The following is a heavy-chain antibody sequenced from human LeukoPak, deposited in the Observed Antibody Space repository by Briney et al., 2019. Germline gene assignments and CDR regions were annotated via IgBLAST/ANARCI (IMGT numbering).Heavy chain of an antibody. CDR1: GVSISSYY. CDR2: IYYSGST. D-gene: IGHD4-17*01. V-gene: IGHV4-59*01. J-gene: IGHJ6*02. CDR3: ARDYGTDYYYYYGMDV. Sequence: SETLSLTCTVSGVSISSYYWSWIRQPPGKGLEWIGYIYYSGSTNYNPSLKSRVTISVDTSKNQFSLKLSSVTAADTAVYYCARDYGTDYYYYYGMDVWGQGTTVTVSS.